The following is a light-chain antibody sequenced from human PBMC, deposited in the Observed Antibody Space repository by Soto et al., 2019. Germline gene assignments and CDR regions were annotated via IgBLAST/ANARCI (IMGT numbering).Light chain of an antibody. CDR1: NIGSRG. CDR3: QVYDRSSDPPVV. V-gene: IGLV3-21*02. J-gene: IGLJ2*01. Sequence: SYELTQPPSVSVAPGRTAIITCGGNNIGSRGVHWYQQKPGQAPVLVVHGNSDRPSGIPERFSGSNSGNTATLTISRVEAGDEADYSCQVYDRSSDPPVVFGGGTKLTVL. CDR2: GNS.